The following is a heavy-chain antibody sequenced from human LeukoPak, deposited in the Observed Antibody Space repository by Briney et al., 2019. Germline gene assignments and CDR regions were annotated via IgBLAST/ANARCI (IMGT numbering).Heavy chain of an antibody. V-gene: IGHV4-34*01. J-gene: IGHJ5*02. Sequence: SETLSLTCAVYGGSFSGYYWSWIRQPPGKGLEWIGEINHSGSTNYNPSLKSRVTISVDTSKNQFSLKLSSVTAADTAVYYCAREGAYCSSTSCNWFDPWGQGTLVTVSS. D-gene: IGHD2-2*01. CDR1: GGSFSGYY. CDR2: INHSGST. CDR3: AREGAYCSSTSCNWFDP.